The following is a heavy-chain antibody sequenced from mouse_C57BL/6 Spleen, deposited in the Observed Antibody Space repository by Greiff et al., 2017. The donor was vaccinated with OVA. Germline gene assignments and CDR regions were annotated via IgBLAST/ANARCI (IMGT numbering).Heavy chain of an antibody. J-gene: IGHJ4*01. CDR3: ARDEYYGSSEAMDD. D-gene: IGHD1-1*01. V-gene: IGHV5-16*01. CDR1: GFTFSDYY. Sequence: VQLVESEGGLVQPGSSLKLSCTASGFTFSDYYMAWVRQVPEKGLEWVANLNYDGSCTYYLDSLKSRYIISRDNAKNILYLQMSSLKSEDTATYYWARDEYYGSSEAMDDWGQGTSVTVSS. CDR2: LNYDGSCT.